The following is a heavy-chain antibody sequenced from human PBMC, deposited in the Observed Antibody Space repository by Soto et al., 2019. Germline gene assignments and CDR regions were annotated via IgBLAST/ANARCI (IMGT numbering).Heavy chain of an antibody. CDR3: AREWGGNIAYYSSDH. J-gene: IGHJ4*02. Sequence: QVQLVQSGAEVKKPGSSVKVSCKASGGTFSSYAISWVRQAPGQGLEWMGWINPNSGGTNYAQKFQGRVTMTRDTSITTAYMELSRLTSDDTAIYYCAREWGGNIAYYSSDHWGQGTLVTVSS. CDR2: INPNSGGT. D-gene: IGHD3-16*01. V-gene: IGHV1-2*02. CDR1: GGTFSSYA.